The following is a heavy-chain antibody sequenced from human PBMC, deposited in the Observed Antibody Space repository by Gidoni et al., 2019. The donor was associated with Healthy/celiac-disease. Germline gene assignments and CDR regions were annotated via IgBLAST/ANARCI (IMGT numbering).Heavy chain of an antibody. D-gene: IGHD6-13*01. V-gene: IGHV3-53*01. J-gene: IGHJ6*02. CDR1: GFTVSSNY. CDR3: ATKIGGSSYSSPRLPHGMDV. Sequence: EVQLVESGGGLIQPGGSLRLSCAASGFTVSSNYMRWVRQAPGKGLEWVSVIYSGGSTYYADSVKGRFTISRDNSKNTLYLQMNSLRAEDTAVYYCATKIGGSSYSSPRLPHGMDVWGQGTTVTVSS. CDR2: IYSGGST.